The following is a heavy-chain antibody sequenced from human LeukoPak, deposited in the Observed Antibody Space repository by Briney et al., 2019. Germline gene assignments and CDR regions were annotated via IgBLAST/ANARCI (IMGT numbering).Heavy chain of an antibody. CDR3: ARGGSGSYYRWFDP. CDR2: INTNTGNP. J-gene: IGHJ5*02. Sequence: ASVKVSCKASGYTFTSYAMNWVRRAPGQGLEWMGWINTNTGNPTYAQGFTGRFVFSLDTSVSTAYLQISSLKAEDTAVYYCARGGSGSYYRWFDPWGQGTLVTVSS. CDR1: GYTFTSYA. D-gene: IGHD3-10*01. V-gene: IGHV7-4-1*02.